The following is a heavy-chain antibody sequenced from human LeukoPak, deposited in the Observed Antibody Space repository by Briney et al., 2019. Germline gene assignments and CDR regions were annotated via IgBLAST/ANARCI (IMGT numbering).Heavy chain of an antibody. J-gene: IGHJ4*02. D-gene: IGHD1-26*01. CDR1: GFTFGSYW. CDR2: INTDGGST. Sequence: GGSLRLSCAASGFTFGSYWMHWVRQAPGKGLVWVSRINTDGGSTTYADSVKGRFTISRDNSKNTLYLQMNSLRAEDTAVYYCAKSPSLVGASDIDYWGQGTLVTVSS. V-gene: IGHV3-74*01. CDR3: AKSPSLVGASDIDY.